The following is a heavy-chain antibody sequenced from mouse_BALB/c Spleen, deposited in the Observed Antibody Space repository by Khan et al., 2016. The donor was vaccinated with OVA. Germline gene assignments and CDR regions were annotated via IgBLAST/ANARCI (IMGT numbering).Heavy chain of an antibody. CDR3: ARNYDYDEGLAY. CDR2: IWSGGST. CDR1: GFSLTSYG. V-gene: IGHV2-2*02. Sequence: QVQLKESGPGLEQPSQSLSITCTVSGFSLTSYGVHWVRQSPGKGLEWLGVIWSGGSTDYNAAFISRLSISKDNSKSQVFFKMNSLQANDTAIYYCARNYDYDEGLAYWGQGTLVTVSA. D-gene: IGHD2-4*01. J-gene: IGHJ3*01.